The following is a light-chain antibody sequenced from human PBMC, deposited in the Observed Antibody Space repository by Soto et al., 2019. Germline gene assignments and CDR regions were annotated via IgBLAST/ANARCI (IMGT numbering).Light chain of an antibody. CDR2: GVS. Sequence: ESVLTQSPGTLSLSPGERATLSCRASQSVSNSFFAWYQQNPGQAPRLLIYGVSSRATGIPVRFSGSGSGTDFTLTISRLEPEDFVMYYCQQYSTLPHTFGQGTKLEV. CDR3: QQYSTLPHT. V-gene: IGKV3-20*01. J-gene: IGKJ2*01. CDR1: QSVSNSF.